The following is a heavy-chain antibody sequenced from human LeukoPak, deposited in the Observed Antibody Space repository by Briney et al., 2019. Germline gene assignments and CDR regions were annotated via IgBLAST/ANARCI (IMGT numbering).Heavy chain of an antibody. V-gene: IGHV4-34*01. J-gene: IGHJ4*02. CDR1: GGSFSGYY. CDR3: ARGPSDYKDFDY. Sequence: SETLSLTCAVYGGSFSGYYWSWIRQPPGKGLEWIGEINHSGSTNYNPSLKSRVTISVDTSKNQFSLKLSSVTAADTAVYYCARGPSDYKDFDYWGQGTLVTVSS. D-gene: IGHD4-11*01. CDR2: INHSGST.